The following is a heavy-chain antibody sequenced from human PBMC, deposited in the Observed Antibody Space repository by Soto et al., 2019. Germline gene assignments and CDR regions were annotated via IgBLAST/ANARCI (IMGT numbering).Heavy chain of an antibody. CDR1: GGSFSGYY. Sequence: QVQLQQWGAGLLKPSETLSLTCAVYGGSFSGYYWSWIRQPPGKGLEWIGEINHSGSTNYNPSLQSRVTISVDTSKNQFSLKLSSVTAADTAVYYCARGALGYCSSTSCYLAFDIWGQGTMVTVSS. D-gene: IGHD2-2*01. J-gene: IGHJ3*02. CDR3: ARGALGYCSSTSCYLAFDI. CDR2: INHSGST. V-gene: IGHV4-34*01.